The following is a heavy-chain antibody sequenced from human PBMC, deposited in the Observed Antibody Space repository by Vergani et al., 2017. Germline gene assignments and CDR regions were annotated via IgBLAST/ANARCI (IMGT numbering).Heavy chain of an antibody. J-gene: IGHJ6*03. CDR3: AKGGVPAARIYYYYYYMDV. Sequence: EVQLLESGGGLAQPGGSLRLSCAASGFTFRNYAMTWVRQAPGKGLEWVSIISDNGGTTYYADSVKGRFTISRDNSKNTLYLQMNSLRAEDTAVYYCAKGGVPAARIYYYYYYMDVWGKGTTVTVSS. CDR2: ISDNGGTT. V-gene: IGHV3-23*01. D-gene: IGHD2-2*01. CDR1: GFTFRNYA.